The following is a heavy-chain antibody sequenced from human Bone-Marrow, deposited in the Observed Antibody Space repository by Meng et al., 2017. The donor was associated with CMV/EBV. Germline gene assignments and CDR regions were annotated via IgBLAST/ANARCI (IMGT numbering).Heavy chain of an antibody. CDR2: IIPIFGTA. V-gene: IGHV1-69*05. Sequence: CKDSGGTFSSDAISWVRQAPGQGLEWMGGIIPIFGTANYAQKFQGRVTITTDESTSTAYMELSSLRSEDTAVYYCARGGSGKNWFDPWGQGTLVTVSS. CDR3: ARGGSGKNWFDP. D-gene: IGHD2-15*01. J-gene: IGHJ5*02. CDR1: GGTFSSDA.